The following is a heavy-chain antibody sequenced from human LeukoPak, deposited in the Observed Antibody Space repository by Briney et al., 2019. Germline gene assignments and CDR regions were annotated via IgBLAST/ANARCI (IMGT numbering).Heavy chain of an antibody. V-gene: IGHV3-23*01. CDR3: AKGSSSWYFYFDY. D-gene: IGHD6-13*01. Sequence: GGSLRLSCAASGFTFSSYTMNWVRQAPGKGLEWVSAISGSGGSTYYADSVKGRFTISRDNSKNTLYLQMNSLRAEDTAVYYCAKGSSSWYFYFDYWGQGTLVTVSS. CDR1: GFTFSSYT. J-gene: IGHJ4*02. CDR2: ISGSGGST.